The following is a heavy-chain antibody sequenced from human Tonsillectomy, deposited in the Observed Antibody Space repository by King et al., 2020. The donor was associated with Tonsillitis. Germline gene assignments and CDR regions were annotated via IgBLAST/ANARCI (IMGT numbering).Heavy chain of an antibody. D-gene: IGHD2-2*01. V-gene: IGHV3-11*05. J-gene: IGHJ3*02. Sequence: VQLVESGGGLVKPGGSLRLSCAASGFIFSDYYMSWIRQAPGKGLEWVSYISSSSSHTNYADSVKGRFTISRDNDKNSLYLQMNSLRAEDTAVYYCATYRVYCSSISCPYDAFDIWGQGTMVTVSS. CDR3: ATYRVYCSSISCPYDAFDI. CDR1: GFIFSDYY. CDR2: ISSSSSHT.